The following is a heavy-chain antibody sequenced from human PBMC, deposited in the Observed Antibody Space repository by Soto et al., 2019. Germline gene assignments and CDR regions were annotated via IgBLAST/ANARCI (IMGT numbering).Heavy chain of an antibody. Sequence: SETLSLTCTVSCGSIIYYYWGWIRQPPGKGLEWIGSIYYSGNTHYNPSLKSRVTISVDTSMNQFSLNLDSVTAVDSAMYYCASVIGGDSEYYFDFWGQGALVTVSS. V-gene: IGHV4-59*01. CDR2: IYYSGNT. D-gene: IGHD2-21*02. CDR1: CGSIIYYY. CDR3: ASVIGGDSEYYFDF. J-gene: IGHJ4*02.